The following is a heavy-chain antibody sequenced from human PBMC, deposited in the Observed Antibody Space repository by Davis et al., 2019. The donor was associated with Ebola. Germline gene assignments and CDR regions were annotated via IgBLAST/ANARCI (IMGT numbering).Heavy chain of an antibody. Sequence: ASVKVSCKASGYTFTSYAMHWVRQAPGQRLEWMGWINAGNGNTKYSQKFQGRVTITRDTSASTAYMELSSLRSEDTAVYYCARAVTVGFDYYYGMDVWGQGTTVTVSS. D-gene: IGHD4-17*01. V-gene: IGHV1-3*01. CDR1: GYTFTSYA. CDR3: ARAVTVGFDYYYGMDV. J-gene: IGHJ6*02. CDR2: INAGNGNT.